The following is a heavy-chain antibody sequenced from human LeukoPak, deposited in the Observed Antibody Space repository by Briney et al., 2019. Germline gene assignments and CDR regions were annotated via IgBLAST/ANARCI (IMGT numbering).Heavy chain of an antibody. D-gene: IGHD5-18*01. V-gene: IGHV3-73*01. CDR2: IRSKANGYAT. Sequence: GGSLRLSCAASGFTFSGSAMHWVRQASGKGLEWVGRIRSKANGYATSYAASVKGRFTISRDDSKNTAYLQMNSLKTEDTAVYYCTTHTAMVPSNYWGQGTLVSVSS. J-gene: IGHJ4*02. CDR1: GFTFSGSA. CDR3: TTHTAMVPSNY.